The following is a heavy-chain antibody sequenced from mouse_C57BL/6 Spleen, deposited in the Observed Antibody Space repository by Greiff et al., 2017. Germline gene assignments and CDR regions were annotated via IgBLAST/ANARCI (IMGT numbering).Heavy chain of an antibody. Sequence: EVKLVESGGGLVKPGGSLKLSCAASGFTFSDYGMHWVRQAPEKGLEWVAYISSGSSTIYYADTVKGRFTISRDTAKNTLFLQMTSLRSEDTAMYYCARHYYDYDGAMDYWGQGTSVTVSS. D-gene: IGHD2-4*01. V-gene: IGHV5-17*01. CDR1: GFTFSDYG. J-gene: IGHJ4*01. CDR2: ISSGSSTI. CDR3: ARHYYDYDGAMDY.